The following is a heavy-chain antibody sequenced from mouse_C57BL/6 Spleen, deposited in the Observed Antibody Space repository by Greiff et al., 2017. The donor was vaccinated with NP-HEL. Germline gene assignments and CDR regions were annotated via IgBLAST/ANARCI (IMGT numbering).Heavy chain of an antibody. Sequence: QVQLQQSGAELAKPGASVKLSCKASGYTFTSYWMHWVKQRPGQGLEWIGYINPSSGYTKYNQKFKDKATLTADKSSSTAYMQRSSLTYEDSAVYYCARDHQTPYYAMEYGGQGTSVTVSS. J-gene: IGHJ4*01. CDR2: INPSSGYT. V-gene: IGHV1-7*01. CDR1: GYTFTSYW. CDR3: ARDHQTPYYAMEY.